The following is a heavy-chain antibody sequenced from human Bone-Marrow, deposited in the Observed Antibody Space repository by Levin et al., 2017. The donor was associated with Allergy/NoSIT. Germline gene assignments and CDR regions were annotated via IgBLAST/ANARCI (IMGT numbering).Heavy chain of an antibody. D-gene: IGHD2-15*01. CDR1: GGSFSGYY. Sequence: SETLSLTCAVYGGSFSGYYWSWIRQPPGKGLEWIGEINHSGSTNYNPSLKSRVTISVDTSKNQFSLKLSSVTAADTAVYYCARGGDVVVVAATAFDSWGQGTMVTVSS. CDR3: ARGGDVVVVAATAFDS. J-gene: IGHJ3*02. CDR2: INHSGST. V-gene: IGHV4-34*01.